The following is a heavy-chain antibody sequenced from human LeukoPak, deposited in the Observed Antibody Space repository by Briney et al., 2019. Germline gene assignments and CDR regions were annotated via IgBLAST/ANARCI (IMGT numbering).Heavy chain of an antibody. J-gene: IGHJ4*02. Sequence: GGSLRLSCAASGFTFSSNYMSWVRQAPGKGLEWVSLIYSGGTTYYAESVKGRFTISRDNSKNTLYLQMNSLRAEDTAVYYCARLSGWFDYWGQGTLVTVSS. V-gene: IGHV3-53*01. D-gene: IGHD6-19*01. CDR1: GFTFSSNY. CDR2: IYSGGTT. CDR3: ARLSGWFDY.